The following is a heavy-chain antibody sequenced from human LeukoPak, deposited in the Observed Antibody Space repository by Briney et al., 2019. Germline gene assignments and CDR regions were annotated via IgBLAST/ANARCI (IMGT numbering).Heavy chain of an antibody. Sequence: SETLSLTCTVSGGSISSSNYYWGWIRQPPGKGLEWIGSIYYSGSTYYNPSLKSRVTISVDKSKTQFSLKMNSVTAADTAVYYCARNGYYSIDYWGQGTLVTVSS. CDR2: IYYSGST. D-gene: IGHD1-26*01. V-gene: IGHV4-39*07. J-gene: IGHJ4*02. CDR1: GGSISSSNYY. CDR3: ARNGYYSIDY.